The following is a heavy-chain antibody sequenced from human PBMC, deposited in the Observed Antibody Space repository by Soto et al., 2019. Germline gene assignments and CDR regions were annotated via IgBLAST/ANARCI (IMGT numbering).Heavy chain of an antibody. CDR3: ANDSTRGVTSTFDY. Sequence: EVQLLESGGGLVQPGGSLRLSCAASGFTFSTYAMSWVRQAPGKGLEWVSAISGSGGRTNYADSVKGRFTISRDNSKNTLYLQMNSLRAEDTAVYYCANDSTRGVTSTFDYWGQGTLVTGSS. D-gene: IGHD2-21*02. CDR1: GFTFSTYA. CDR2: ISGSGGRT. V-gene: IGHV3-23*01. J-gene: IGHJ4*02.